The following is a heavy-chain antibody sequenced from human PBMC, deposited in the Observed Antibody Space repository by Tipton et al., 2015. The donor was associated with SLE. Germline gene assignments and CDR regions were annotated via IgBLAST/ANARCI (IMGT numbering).Heavy chain of an antibody. D-gene: IGHD5/OR15-5a*01. CDR2: INHSGST. CDR1: GGSFSGYY. V-gene: IGHV4-34*01. Sequence: GLVKPSETLSLTCAVYGGSFSGYYWNWIRQPPGKGLEWIGEINHSGSTNYNPSLKSRVTISVDTSKNQFSLKLSSVTAADTAVYYCAGVSRDAFEIWGQGTMVTVSS. CDR3: AGVSRDAFEI. J-gene: IGHJ3*02.